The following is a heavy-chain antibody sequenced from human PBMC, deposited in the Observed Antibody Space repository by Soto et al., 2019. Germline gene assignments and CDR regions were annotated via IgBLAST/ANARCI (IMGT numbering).Heavy chain of an antibody. Sequence: QVQLVQSGAEVKKPGASVKVSCKASGYTFTSYAMHWVRQAPGQRLEWMGWIHAGNGNTKYSQKFQDRVTITRDTSATTAYMELSSLRSEDTAVYYCARMNEGTGTDAFAIWGKGTMVTVSS. D-gene: IGHD1-1*01. J-gene: IGHJ3*02. CDR1: GYTFTSYA. CDR2: IHAGNGNT. V-gene: IGHV1-3*01. CDR3: ARMNEGTGTDAFAI.